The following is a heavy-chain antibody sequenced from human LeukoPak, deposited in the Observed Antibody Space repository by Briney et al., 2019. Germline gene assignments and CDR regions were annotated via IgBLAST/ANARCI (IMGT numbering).Heavy chain of an antibody. CDR3: ARASTTVVTPGYYFDY. Sequence: GGSLRLSCAASGFIVSSNYMSWARQAPGKGLEWVSIIYSGGGTYYADSVKGRFTISRHNSRNTLYLQMNSLRPEDTAVYYCARASTTVVTPGYYFDYWGQGTLVTVSS. J-gene: IGHJ4*02. CDR1: GFIVSSNY. CDR2: IYSGGGT. V-gene: IGHV3-53*04. D-gene: IGHD4-23*01.